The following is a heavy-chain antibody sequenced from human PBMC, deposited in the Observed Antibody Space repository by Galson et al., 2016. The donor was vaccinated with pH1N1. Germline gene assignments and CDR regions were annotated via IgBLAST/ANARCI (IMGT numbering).Heavy chain of an antibody. CDR3: AKGGQWYGGNWFDP. J-gene: IGHJ5*02. V-gene: IGHV3-23*01. CDR2: ISGRGGSR. CDR1: GFTFGTHA. Sequence: SLRLSCAASGFTFGTHAMTWVRQAPGKGLQWVAVISGRGGSREYADSVKGRFTISRDNSKNTLYLQMNSVRVGDTGIYYCAKGGQWYGGNWFDPWGQGTLVTVSS. D-gene: IGHD3-10*01.